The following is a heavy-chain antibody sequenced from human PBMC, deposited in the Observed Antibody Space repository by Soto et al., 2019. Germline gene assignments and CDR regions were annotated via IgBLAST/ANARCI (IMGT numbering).Heavy chain of an antibody. J-gene: IGHJ6*02. CDR1: GFTFSSYG. V-gene: IGHV3-33*01. CDR3: ARDHDIVVVPAIPYYYYYGMDV. CDR2: IWYDGSNK. D-gene: IGHD2-2*01. Sequence: GGSLRLSCAASGFTFSSYGMHWVRQAPGKGLEWVAVIWYDGSNKYYADSVKGRFTISRDNSKNTLYLQMNSLRAEDTAVYYCARDHDIVVVPAIPYYYYYGMDVWGQGTTVTVSS.